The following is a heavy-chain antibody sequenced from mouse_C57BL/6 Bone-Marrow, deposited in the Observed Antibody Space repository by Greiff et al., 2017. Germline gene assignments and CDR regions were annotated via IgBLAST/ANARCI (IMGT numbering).Heavy chain of an antibody. CDR2: IYPRSGNT. Sequence: QVQLKQSGAELARPGASVKLSCKASGYTFTSYGISWVKQRTGQGLEWIGEIYPRSGNTYYNEKFKGKATLTADKSSSTAYMELRSLTSEDSAVYFCARAITTVPSWFAYWGQGTLVTVSA. V-gene: IGHV1-81*01. J-gene: IGHJ3*01. CDR3: ARAITTVPSWFAY. D-gene: IGHD1-1*01. CDR1: GYTFTSYG.